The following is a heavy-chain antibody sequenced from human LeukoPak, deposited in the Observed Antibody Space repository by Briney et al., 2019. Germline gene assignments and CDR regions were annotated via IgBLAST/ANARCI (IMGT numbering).Heavy chain of an antibody. CDR3: ARDDGAVAGNELAFDI. CDR2: IYHSGST. J-gene: IGHJ3*02. Sequence: SETLSLTCTVSGYSISSGYYWGWIRQPPGKGLERIGSIYHSGSTYYNPSLKSRVTISVDTSKNQFSLKLSSVTAADTAVYYCARDDGAVAGNELAFDIWGQGTMATVSS. D-gene: IGHD6-19*01. V-gene: IGHV4-38-2*02. CDR1: GYSISSGYY.